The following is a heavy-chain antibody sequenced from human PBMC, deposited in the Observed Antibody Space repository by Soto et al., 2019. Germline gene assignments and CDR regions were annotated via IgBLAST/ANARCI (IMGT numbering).Heavy chain of an antibody. CDR1: GGSISSGDYY. D-gene: IGHD2-15*01. J-gene: IGHJ5*02. V-gene: IGHV4-30-4*01. Sequence: LSLTCTVSGGSISSGDYYWSWIRQPPGKGLEWIGYIYYSGSTYYNPSLKSRVTISVDTSKNQFSLKLSSVTAADTAVYYCARNIVVVVAATPWFWFDPWGQGTLVTVSS. CDR3: ARNIVVVVAATPWFWFDP. CDR2: IYYSGST.